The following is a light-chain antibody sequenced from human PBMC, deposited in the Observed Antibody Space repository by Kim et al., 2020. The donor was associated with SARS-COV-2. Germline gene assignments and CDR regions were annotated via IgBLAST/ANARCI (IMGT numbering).Light chain of an antibody. V-gene: IGKV3-20*01. CDR2: GAS. Sequence: EIVLTQSPGTLSFSPGERATLSCRASQNIISNYLAWYQQKPGQAPRLLISGASSRATGIPDRFSGSGSGTEFTLTISRLEPEDFAVYYCQHYGNSFPYNFGQGTKLEI. CDR1: QNIISNY. J-gene: IGKJ2*01. CDR3: QHYGNSFPYN.